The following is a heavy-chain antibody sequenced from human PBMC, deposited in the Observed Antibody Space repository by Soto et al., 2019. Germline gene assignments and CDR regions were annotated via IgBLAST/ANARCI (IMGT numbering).Heavy chain of an antibody. CDR2: IDTTGETT. D-gene: IGHD2-21*01. V-gene: IGHV3-23*01. Sequence: EGQLLEAGGGLVQPGGSLRLSWAASGFTFNTYDMRWVRQAPGTGLEWVSSIDTTGETTFYGDSVRGRFTISRDNYKNTLCLQSNTPTADDTAIYYCVSHWGGWGHGTLVTVSS. CDR3: VSHWGG. CDR1: GFTFNTYD. J-gene: IGHJ4*01.